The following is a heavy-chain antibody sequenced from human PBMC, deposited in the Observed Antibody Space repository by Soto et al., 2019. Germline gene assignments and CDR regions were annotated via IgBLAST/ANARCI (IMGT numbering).Heavy chain of an antibody. CDR2: IYYSGST. CDR3: ARSPYYYYYMDV. J-gene: IGHJ6*03. Sequence: SETLSLTCTVSGGSISSYYWSWIRQPPGKGLEWIGYIYYSGSTNYNPSLKSRVTISVDTSKNQFSLKLSSVTAADTAVYYCARSPYYYYYMDVWGKGTTVTVSS. CDR1: GGSISSYY. V-gene: IGHV4-59*08.